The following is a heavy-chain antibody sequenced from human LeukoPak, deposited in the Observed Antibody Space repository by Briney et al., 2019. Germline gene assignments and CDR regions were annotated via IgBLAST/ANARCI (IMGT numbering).Heavy chain of an antibody. J-gene: IGHJ4*02. V-gene: IGHV4-4*07. CDR1: GDSISGYY. CDR3: ARDGVAGGFDY. CDR2: IYTSGST. D-gene: IGHD6-19*01. Sequence: SETLSLTCSVSGDSISGYYWSWIRQPAGKGLEWIGRIYTSGSTNYNPSLKSRVTMSVDTSKNQFSLNLTSATAADTAVYYCARDGVAGGFDYWGQGTLVTVSS.